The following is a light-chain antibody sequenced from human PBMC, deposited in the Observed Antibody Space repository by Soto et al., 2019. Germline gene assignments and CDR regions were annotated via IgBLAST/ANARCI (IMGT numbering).Light chain of an antibody. V-gene: IGLV2-11*01. J-gene: IGLJ3*02. Sequence: QSVLTQPRSVSGSPGQSVTISCTGTSSDVGGYNYVSWYQQHPGKAPKLMISDVSKRPSGVPDRLSGSKSGNTASLTISGLQAEDEADYSRCSSAGTYTSVFGGGTKVTVL. CDR1: SSDVGGYNY. CDR3: CSSAGTYTSV. CDR2: DVS.